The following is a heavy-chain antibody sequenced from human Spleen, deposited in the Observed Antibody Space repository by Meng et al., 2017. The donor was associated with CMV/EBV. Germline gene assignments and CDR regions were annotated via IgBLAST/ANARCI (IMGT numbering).Heavy chain of an antibody. D-gene: IGHD2-2*01. CDR3: ARGIVVVPAAP. CDR1: GFTFSSYA. V-gene: IGHV3-30*04. CDR2: ISYDGSNK. Sequence: GGSLRLSCAASGFTFSSYAMHWVRQAPGKGLEWVAVISYDGSNKYYADSVKGRFTISRDNSKNTLYLQMNSLRAEDTAVYYCARGIVVVPAAPWGQGTLVTVSS. J-gene: IGHJ5*02.